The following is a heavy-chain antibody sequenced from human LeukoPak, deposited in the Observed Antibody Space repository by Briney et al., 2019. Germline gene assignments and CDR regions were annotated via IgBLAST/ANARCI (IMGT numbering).Heavy chain of an antibody. CDR1: GYTFTSSD. CDR3: ARGRPGLASAGTYDF. D-gene: IGHD6-13*01. CDR2: TNPNSGKT. Sequence: ASVKVSCKASGYTFTSSDINWVRQAPGQGLDWMGWTNPNSGKTGYARKFQGRVTMTKNTSISTAYMEVSSLGYDDTAIYYCARGRPGLASAGTYDFWGQGTLITVSS. J-gene: IGHJ4*02. V-gene: IGHV1-8*01.